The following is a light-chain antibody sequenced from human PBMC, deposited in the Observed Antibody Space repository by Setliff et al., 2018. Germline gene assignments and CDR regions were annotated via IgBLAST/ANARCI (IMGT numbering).Light chain of an antibody. V-gene: IGLV2-8*01. Sequence: QSALAQPASVSGSPGQSITISCTGTSSDVGGYNYVSWYQQHPGKAPKLMIYEVSKRPSGVPDRFSGSKSGNTASLTVPGLQAEDEADYYCSSYAGSNNPYVFGTGTKGTVL. CDR1: SSDVGGYNY. CDR3: SSYAGSNNPYV. CDR2: EVS. J-gene: IGLJ1*01.